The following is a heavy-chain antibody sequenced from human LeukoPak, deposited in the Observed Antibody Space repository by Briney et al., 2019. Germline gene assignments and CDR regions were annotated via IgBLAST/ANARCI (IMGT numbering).Heavy chain of an antibody. D-gene: IGHD3-22*01. CDR1: GFTFSSYG. Sequence: GGSLRLSCATSGFTFSSYGFHWVRQAPGKGLEWVAVISNNGGYKHYTDSVKGRFTISRDDSKNTLYLQMNSLRAEDTAVYYCAKSWVLLKAIWFDPWGQGTLVTVSS. J-gene: IGHJ5*02. CDR2: ISNNGGYK. V-gene: IGHV3-33*06. CDR3: AKSWVLLKAIWFDP.